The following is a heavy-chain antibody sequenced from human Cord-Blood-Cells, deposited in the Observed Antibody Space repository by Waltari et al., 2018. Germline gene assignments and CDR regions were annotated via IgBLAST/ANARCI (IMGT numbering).Heavy chain of an antibody. D-gene: IGHD1-26*01. Sequence: QVQLQQSGPGLVKPSQTLSLTCALSGDSLPTNIAAWNWIRQSPSRGLEWLGRTYYRSKWYNDYAVSVKSRITINPDTSKNQFSLQLNSVTPEDTAVYYCARYSGSYYAFDIWGQGTMVTVSS. CDR2: TYYRSKWYN. V-gene: IGHV6-1*01. J-gene: IGHJ3*02. CDR3: ARYSGSYYAFDI. CDR1: GDSLPTNIAA.